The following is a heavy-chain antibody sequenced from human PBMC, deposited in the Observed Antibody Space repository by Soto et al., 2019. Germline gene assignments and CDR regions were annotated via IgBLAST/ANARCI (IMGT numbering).Heavy chain of an antibody. CDR2: IIPIFGTA. CDR1: GGTFSSYA. J-gene: IGHJ4*02. CDR3: AVERVVASSGYYGGADY. V-gene: IGHV1-69*12. Sequence: QVQLVQSGAEVKKPGSSVKVSCKASGGTFSSYAISWVRQAPGQGLEWMGGIIPIFGTANYAQKFQGRVTITADESTSTAYMEMSSLRSEDTAVYYCAVERVVASSGYYGGADYWGQGTLVTVSS. D-gene: IGHD3-22*01.